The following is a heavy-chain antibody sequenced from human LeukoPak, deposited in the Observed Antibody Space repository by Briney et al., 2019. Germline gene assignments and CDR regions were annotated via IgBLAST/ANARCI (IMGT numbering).Heavy chain of an antibody. CDR2: IIPIFGTA. CDR3: ARVPLWGQHMGYYAMDV. J-gene: IGHJ6*02. CDR1: GGTFSSYA. D-gene: IGHD1-26*01. V-gene: IGHV1-69*13. Sequence: SVKVSCKASGGTFSSYAISWVRQAPGQGLEWMGGIIPIFGTANYAQKFQGRVTITADESTSTAYMELSSLRSEDTAVYYCARVPLWGQHMGYYAMDVWGQGTTVTVSS.